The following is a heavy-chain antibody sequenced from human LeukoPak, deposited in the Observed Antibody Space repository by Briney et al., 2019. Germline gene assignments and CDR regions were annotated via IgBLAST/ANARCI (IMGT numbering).Heavy chain of an antibody. J-gene: IGHJ4*02. Sequence: ASVKVSCKATGYTFTGYYMHWVRQAPGQGLEWMGWINPDSGGTNYAQKFQGRVTMIRDTSISTAYMELSRLRSDDTAVYYCARLNLWFGELCLGYWGQGTLVTVSS. D-gene: IGHD3-10*01. CDR3: ARLNLWFGELCLGY. CDR2: INPDSGGT. CDR1: GYTFTGYY. V-gene: IGHV1-2*02.